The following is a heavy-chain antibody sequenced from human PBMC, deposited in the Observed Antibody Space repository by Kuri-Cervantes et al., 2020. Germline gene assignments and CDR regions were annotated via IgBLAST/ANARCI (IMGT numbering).Heavy chain of an antibody. CDR1: GGSISSYY. D-gene: IGHD2-15*01. V-gene: IGHV4-59*01. CDR3: ARAPLSIFDY. Sequence: GSLRLSCTVPGGSISSYYWSWIRQPPGKGLEWIGYIYYSGGTNYNPSLKSRVTISVDTSKNQFSLKLTSVTAADTAVYYCARAPLSIFDYWGQGTLVTVSS. J-gene: IGHJ4*02. CDR2: IYYSGGT.